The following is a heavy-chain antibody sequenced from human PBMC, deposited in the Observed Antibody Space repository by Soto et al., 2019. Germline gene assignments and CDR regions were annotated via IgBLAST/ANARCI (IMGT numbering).Heavy chain of an antibody. J-gene: IGHJ5*02. D-gene: IGHD4-17*01. CDR2: IYYSGST. CDR1: PGSIRRRRYY. CDR3: ATRIRAIPHGGWLDP. Sequence: SVTLSLPCTPAPGSIRRRRYYWGWFHRTPGQGLEWIESIYYSGSTYYTPSFKSRVTIDAYTSNSHSCLKLSTVTAADAAVYDGATRIRAIPHGGWLDPRRQGTLL. V-gene: IGHV4-39*01.